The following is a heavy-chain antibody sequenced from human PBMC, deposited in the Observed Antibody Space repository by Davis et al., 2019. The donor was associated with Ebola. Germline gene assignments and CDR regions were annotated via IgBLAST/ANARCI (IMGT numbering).Heavy chain of an antibody. J-gene: IGHJ3*02. CDR3: ASRPITLVRDGAFDI. Sequence: SETLSLTCTVSGGSISSTTHFWGWIRQPPGKGLEWIGGITNTGSTYYNPSPESRVTISVDTSKNQFSLKLTSLTAADTAVYYCASRPITLVRDGAFDIWGQGTMVTVPS. D-gene: IGHD3-10*01. V-gene: IGHV4-39*01. CDR1: GGSISSTTHF. CDR2: ITNTGST.